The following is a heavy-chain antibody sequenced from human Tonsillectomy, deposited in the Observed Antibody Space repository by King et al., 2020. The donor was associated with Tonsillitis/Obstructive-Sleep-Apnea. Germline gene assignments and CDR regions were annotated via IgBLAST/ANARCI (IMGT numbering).Heavy chain of an antibody. V-gene: IGHV3-43*01. CDR3: AKEGSNYHGFDI. Sequence: VQLVESGGVGVQPGGSLRLSFAASGFSFDDYTMHWVRQAPGNGLEWVSLISGDGGITFYLDSVRGRFTISRDNSKNSLYLQMINLRTEDTALYYCAKEGSNYHGFDIWGQGTMVTVSS. D-gene: IGHD4-11*01. CDR1: GFSFDDYT. J-gene: IGHJ3*02. CDR2: ISGDGGIT.